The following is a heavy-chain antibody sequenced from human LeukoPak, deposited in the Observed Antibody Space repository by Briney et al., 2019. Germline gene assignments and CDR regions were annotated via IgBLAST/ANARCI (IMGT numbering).Heavy chain of an antibody. CDR2: ISGSGGST. CDR3: AKDRLLYGGNSVGAFDI. V-gene: IGHV3-23*01. Sequence: AGGSLRLSCAASGFTFSSYWMNWVRQAPGKGLEWVSAISGSGGSTYYADSVKGRFTISRDNSKNTLYLQMNSLRAEDTAVYYCAKDRLLYGGNSVGAFDIWGQGTMVTVSS. CDR1: GFTFSSYW. J-gene: IGHJ3*02. D-gene: IGHD4-23*01.